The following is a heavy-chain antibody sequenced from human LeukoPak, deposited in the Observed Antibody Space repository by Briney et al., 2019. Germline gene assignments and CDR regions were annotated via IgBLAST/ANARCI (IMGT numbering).Heavy chain of an antibody. CDR2: ITSGSSPI. CDR3: ARSSSGAKDY. D-gene: IGHD1-26*01. V-gene: IGHV3-48*01. CDR1: GFTSSSYS. Sequence: GGSLRLSCAASGFTSSSYSMNWVRQAPGKGLEWVSYITSGSSPIYYADSVRGRFTTSRDDALNSLYLQMNSLRAEDTAVYYCARSSSGAKDYWGQGTLVTVSS. J-gene: IGHJ4*02.